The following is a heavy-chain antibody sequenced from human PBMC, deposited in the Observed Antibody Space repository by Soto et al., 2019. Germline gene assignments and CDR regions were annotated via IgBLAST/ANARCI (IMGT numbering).Heavy chain of an antibody. V-gene: IGHV4-59*08. CDR1: GGSISSYY. CDR2: IYYSGST. CDR3: ARSLRNTMVRGAPLGMDV. D-gene: IGHD3-10*01. Sequence: PSETLSLTCTVSGGSISSYYWSWIRQPPGKGLEWIGYIYYSGSTNYNPSLKSRVTISVDTSKDQFSLKLSSVTAADTAVYYCARSLRNTMVRGAPLGMDVWGQGTTVTVSS. J-gene: IGHJ6*02.